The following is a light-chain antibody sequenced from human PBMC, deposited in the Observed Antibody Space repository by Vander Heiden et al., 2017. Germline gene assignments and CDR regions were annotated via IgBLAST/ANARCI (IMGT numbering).Light chain of an antibody. CDR1: QSLLDSNGNNY. V-gene: IGKV2-28*01. CDR3: KQALKTPST. Sequence: DIVMTQSPLSLPVTPGEPASISCRSSQSLLDSNGNNYLDWYLQKPGQAPQLLFYVGSSRASGVPDRFSGSGSGTDFTLKISRVEAEDVGVYYCKQALKTPSTFGQGTQVEIK. CDR2: VGS. J-gene: IGKJ5*01.